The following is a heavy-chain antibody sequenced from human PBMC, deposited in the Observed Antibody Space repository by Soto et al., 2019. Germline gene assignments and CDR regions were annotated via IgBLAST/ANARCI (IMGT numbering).Heavy chain of an antibody. CDR2: IKQDGSEK. CDR1: GCTFSSSW. D-gene: IGHD6-19*01. Sequence: SVRLSCAASGCTFSSSWMTWVRQAPGKGLEWVANIKQDGSEKYYVDSVKGRFTISRDNAKNSLYLQMNSLRAEDTAVYYCARVRWVHQWLEPYYYYYMDVWGKGTTVTVSS. CDR3: ARVRWVHQWLEPYYYYYMDV. J-gene: IGHJ6*03. V-gene: IGHV3-7*01.